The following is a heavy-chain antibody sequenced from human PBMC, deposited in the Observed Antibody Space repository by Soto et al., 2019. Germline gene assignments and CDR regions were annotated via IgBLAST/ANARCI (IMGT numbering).Heavy chain of an antibody. Sequence: GGSLRLSCAASGFTFSSYGMHWVRQAPGKGLEWVAVISYDGSNKYYADSVKGRFTISRDNSKNTLYLQMNSLRAEDTAVYYCAKEAAAHDYMDVWGKGTTVTVSS. CDR2: ISYDGSNK. CDR1: GFTFSSYG. D-gene: IGHD2-2*01. J-gene: IGHJ6*03. V-gene: IGHV3-30*18. CDR3: AKEAAAHDYMDV.